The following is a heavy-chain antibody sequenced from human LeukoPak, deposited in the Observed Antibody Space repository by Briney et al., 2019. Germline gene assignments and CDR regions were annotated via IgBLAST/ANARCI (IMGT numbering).Heavy chain of an antibody. CDR1: GDSISIYY. J-gene: IGHJ4*02. Sequence: SETLSLTCTVSGDSISIYYWIGPRQPPGKGLEWIGYFYYSGSTNYNPSLKSRITMSVDTSKNQISLKLRSVTAADTAVYFCARDQGGPFDNWGQGTLVTVSS. V-gene: IGHV4-59*01. D-gene: IGHD6-25*01. CDR3: ARDQGGPFDN. CDR2: FYYSGST.